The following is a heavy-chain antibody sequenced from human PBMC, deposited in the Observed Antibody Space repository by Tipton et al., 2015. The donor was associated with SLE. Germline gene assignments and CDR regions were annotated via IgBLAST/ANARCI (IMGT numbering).Heavy chain of an antibody. D-gene: IGHD2-15*01. CDR2: ISGSGGDT. Sequence: SLRLSCAASEFSFDNYAMSWVRQAPGKGLEWVSGISGSGGDTYYADSVKGRFTISRDNSKNTLYLQMNSLRAEDTAVYYCAKVAVVAGGFDIWGHGTMVTVSS. V-gene: IGHV3-23*01. CDR1: EFSFDNYA. J-gene: IGHJ3*02. CDR3: AKVAVVAGGFDI.